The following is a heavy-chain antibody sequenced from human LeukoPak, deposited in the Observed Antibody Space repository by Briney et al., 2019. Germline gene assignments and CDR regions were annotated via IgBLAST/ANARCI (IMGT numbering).Heavy chain of an antibody. V-gene: IGHV1-18*01. D-gene: IGHD6-19*01. J-gene: IGHJ4*02. Sequence: ASVKVSCKASGYTFSNYGISWVRQAPGQGLEWVGWIRGDNGNTNYAQKFQGRVTMTQDTSTDTAYMELRSLRSEDTAVFYCATGQWLIWGFDYWGQGTLVTVSS. CDR1: GYTFSNYG. CDR3: ATGQWLIWGFDY. CDR2: IRGDNGNT.